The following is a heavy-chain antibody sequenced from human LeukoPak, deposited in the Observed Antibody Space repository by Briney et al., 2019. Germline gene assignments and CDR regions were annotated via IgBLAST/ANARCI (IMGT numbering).Heavy chain of an antibody. CDR1: GYTFTSYY. J-gene: IGHJ4*02. CDR3: ATDYYYDSSGSYYTVDY. Sequence: GASVKVSCKASGYTFTSYYMHWVRQAPGQGLEWMGIINPSGDSTSYTQKFQGRVTMTRDMSTSTAYMELSSLRSEDTAVYYCATDYYYDSSGSYYTVDYWGQGTLVTVSS. D-gene: IGHD3-22*01. V-gene: IGHV1-46*01. CDR2: INPSGDST.